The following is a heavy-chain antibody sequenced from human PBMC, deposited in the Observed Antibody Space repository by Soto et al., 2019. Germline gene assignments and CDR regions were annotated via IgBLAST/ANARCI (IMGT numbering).Heavy chain of an antibody. Sequence: PGGSLRLSCTASGFTFGDYAMSWFRQAPGKGLEWVGFIRSKAYGGTTEYAASVKGRFTISRDDSKSIAYLQMNSLKTEDTAVYYCTGGYSYGYYYYGMDVWGQGTTVTVSS. J-gene: IGHJ6*02. CDR3: TGGYSYGYYYYGMDV. CDR1: GFTFGDYA. CDR2: IRSKAYGGTT. D-gene: IGHD5-18*01. V-gene: IGHV3-49*03.